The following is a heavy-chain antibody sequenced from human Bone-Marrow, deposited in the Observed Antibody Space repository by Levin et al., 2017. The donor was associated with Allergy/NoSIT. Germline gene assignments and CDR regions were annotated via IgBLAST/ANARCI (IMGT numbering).Heavy chain of an antibody. Sequence: PSETLSLTCTVSGYSITTGYFWGWVRQPPGKGLEWIGSIYHDGRNFSNASIKSRVTVSADTSKTQFSLRLTSVTAADTAVYYCARTLAYYASRVFGFDIWRPGTMVIVSS. CDR3: ARTLAYYASRVFGFDI. CDR1: GYSITTGYF. CDR2: IYHDGRN. J-gene: IGHJ3*02. D-gene: IGHD3-10*01. V-gene: IGHV4-38-2*02.